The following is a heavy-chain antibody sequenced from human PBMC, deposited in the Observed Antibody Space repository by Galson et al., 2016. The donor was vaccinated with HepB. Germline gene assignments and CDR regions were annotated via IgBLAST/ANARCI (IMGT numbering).Heavy chain of an antibody. D-gene: IGHD3-9*01. J-gene: IGHJ3*01. Sequence: SLRLSCAASGFSFRFNAMHWVRQAPGKGLEWVEVISNDGGTQYYVDSVRGRFTISRDNSKNTLYLQMNSLRDEDTAMYYCARGTDIWTGYRDQFSAAFDVWGQGTMVTVSS. CDR3: ARGTDIWTGYRDQFSAAFDV. CDR1: GFSFRFNA. V-gene: IGHV3-30-3*01. CDR2: ISNDGGTQ.